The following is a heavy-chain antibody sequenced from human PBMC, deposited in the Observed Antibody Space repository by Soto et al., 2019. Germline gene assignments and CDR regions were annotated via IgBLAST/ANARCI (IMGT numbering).Heavy chain of an antibody. CDR2: IYYSGST. CDR1: GGSISIYY. D-gene: IGHD2-15*01. Sequence: QVQLQESGPGLVKPSETLSLTCTVSGGSISIYYWSWIRQPPGKGLEWIGYIYYSGSTNYNPSLKSRVTISVDTSKNQFSLKLSSVTAADTAVYYCARALSHCSGGSCYSRYWYFDLWGRGTLVTVSS. CDR3: ARALSHCSGGSCYSRYWYFDL. V-gene: IGHV4-59*01. J-gene: IGHJ2*01.